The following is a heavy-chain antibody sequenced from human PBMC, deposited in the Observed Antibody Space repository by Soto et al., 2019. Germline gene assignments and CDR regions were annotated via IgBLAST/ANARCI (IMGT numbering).Heavy chain of an antibody. Sequence: GASVKVSCKASGYTFTSYYMHWVRQAPGQGLEWMGIINPSGGSTSYAQKFQGRVTMTRDTSTSTVYMELSSLRSEDTAVYYCARDGAWLRITIFGVLTPPFDYWGRGTLVTVSS. CDR3: ARDGAWLRITIFGVLTPPFDY. J-gene: IGHJ4*02. V-gene: IGHV1-46*03. D-gene: IGHD3-3*01. CDR2: INPSGGST. CDR1: GYTFTSYY.